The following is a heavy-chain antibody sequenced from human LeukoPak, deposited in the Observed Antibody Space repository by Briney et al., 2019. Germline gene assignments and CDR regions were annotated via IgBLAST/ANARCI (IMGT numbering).Heavy chain of an antibody. CDR1: GGSFSGYY. D-gene: IGHD6-13*01. CDR2: INHSGST. Sequence: PSETLSLTCAVYGGSFSGYYWSWIRQPPGKGLEWIGEINHSGSTNYKSSLKSRVTISIDTSKNQFSLKLSSVTAADTAVYYCARDPGIAAAGALDYWGQGTLVTVSS. CDR3: ARDPGIAAAGALDY. V-gene: IGHV4-34*01. J-gene: IGHJ4*02.